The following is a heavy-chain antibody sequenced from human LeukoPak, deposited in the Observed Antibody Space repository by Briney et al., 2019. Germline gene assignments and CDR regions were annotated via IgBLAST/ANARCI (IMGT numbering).Heavy chain of an antibody. J-gene: IGHJ6*03. CDR3: ARTTEGGYTYDYFYYYYMDV. CDR2: IYYSGST. Sequence: PSETLSLTCTVSGGSITSYYWSWIRQPPGKGLEWIGYIYYSGSTNYNPSLKSRVTISVDSSKNQFSLKLSSVAAADTAVYYCARTTEGGYTYDYFYYYYMDVWGKGTTVTISS. CDR1: GGSITSYY. D-gene: IGHD5-18*01. V-gene: IGHV4-59*01.